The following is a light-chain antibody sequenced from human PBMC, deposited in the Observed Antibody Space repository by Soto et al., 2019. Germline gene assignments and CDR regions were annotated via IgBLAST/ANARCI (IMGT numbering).Light chain of an antibody. CDR1: SSNIGAGYD. J-gene: IGLJ1*01. V-gene: IGLV1-40*01. CDR3: QSYDRSLSAPYV. Sequence: VLTQPPSVSGAPGQRVTISCTGRSSNIGAGYDVHWYQQLPGTAPKLLIYGNNNRPSGVPDRFSGSKSGTSASLAITGLQAEDEAHYYCQSYDRSLSAPYVFGTGTKVTVL. CDR2: GNN.